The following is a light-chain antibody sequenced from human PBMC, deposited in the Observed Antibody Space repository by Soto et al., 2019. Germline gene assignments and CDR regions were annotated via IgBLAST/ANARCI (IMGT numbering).Light chain of an antibody. CDR1: SSDVAAYRY. V-gene: IGLV2-11*01. J-gene: IGLJ3*02. CDR3: SSYRNSDTHIL. Sequence: QSALTQPRSVSGSPGQSVTISCTGTSSDVAAYRYVSWYQQHPGKAPKVIIYDVTQRPSGVPDRFSGSKSGNAASLTISGLQADDEAVYHCSSYRNSDTHILFGGGTKLTVL. CDR2: DVT.